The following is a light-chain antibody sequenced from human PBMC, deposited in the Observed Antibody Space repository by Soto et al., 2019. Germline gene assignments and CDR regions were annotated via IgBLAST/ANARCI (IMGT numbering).Light chain of an antibody. Sequence: EIVMTQSPATLPVSPGESATLSCRASQSIASNLVGYQQKPGQAPRLLIHNASARATGIPPRFSGSGSGTEFTLTISSLQSEDFAVYYCQQHNHWPSFGQGTNLEIK. J-gene: IGKJ2*01. CDR3: QQHNHWPS. CDR2: NAS. CDR1: QSIASN. V-gene: IGKV3-15*01.